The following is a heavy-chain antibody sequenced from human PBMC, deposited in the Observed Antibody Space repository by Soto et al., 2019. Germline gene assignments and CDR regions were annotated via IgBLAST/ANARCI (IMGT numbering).Heavy chain of an antibody. V-gene: IGHV3-23*01. CDR3: AIYYYDSIGTFDY. J-gene: IGHJ4*02. Sequence: PGGSLRLFCAASGFTFSSYAMSWVRQAPGKGLEWVSAISGSGGSTYYADSVKGRFTISRDNSKNTLYLQMNSLRAEDTAVYYCAIYYYDSIGTFDYWGQGTLVTVSS. D-gene: IGHD3-22*01. CDR2: ISGSGGST. CDR1: GFTFSSYA.